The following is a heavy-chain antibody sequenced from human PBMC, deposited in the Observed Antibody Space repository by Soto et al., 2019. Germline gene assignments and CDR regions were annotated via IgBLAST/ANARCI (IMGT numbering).Heavy chain of an antibody. D-gene: IGHD4-17*01. CDR3: ARTTAVPNTLRSRYFFGY. V-gene: IGHV4-61*01. CDR1: GGSVSNKTYY. CDR2: VYYSGTT. J-gene: IGHJ4*02. Sequence: SETLSLTCSVSGGSVSNKTYYWSWIRQPPGKRLEWIGYVYYSGTTNYNPSLKSRVTISVDLSKNQFSLRLSSVTTADTALYYCARTTAVPNTLRSRYFFGYWGRGTLGAVAS.